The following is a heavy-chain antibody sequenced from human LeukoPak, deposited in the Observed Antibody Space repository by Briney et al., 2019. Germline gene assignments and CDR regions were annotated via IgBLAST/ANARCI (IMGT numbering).Heavy chain of an antibody. CDR1: GFTFSSYA. Sequence: PGGSLRLSCAASGFTFSSYAMHWVRQAPGKGLGWVALISYDGSNKYYADSVRGRFTISRDNSKNTLYLQMNSLRAEDTAVYYCARAIVLVTHFDYWGQGTLVTVSS. CDR2: ISYDGSNK. J-gene: IGHJ4*02. D-gene: IGHD3-22*01. V-gene: IGHV3-30-3*01. CDR3: ARAIVLVTHFDY.